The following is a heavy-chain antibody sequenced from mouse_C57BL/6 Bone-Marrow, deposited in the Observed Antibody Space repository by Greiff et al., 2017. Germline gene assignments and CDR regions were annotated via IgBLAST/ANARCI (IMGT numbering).Heavy chain of an antibody. J-gene: IGHJ2*01. CDR1: GYTFTSYD. CDR2: IFPGDGST. Sequence: VKLMESGAELVRPGASVKLSCKASGYTFTSYDINWVRQRPEQGLEWIGWIFPGDGSTKYNEKFKGKATLTPDKASSTAYMQLSRLTSEASAVYFCARDGNYYYFDYWGQGTTLTVSS. V-gene: IGHV1-85*01. D-gene: IGHD2-1*01. CDR3: ARDGNYYYFDY.